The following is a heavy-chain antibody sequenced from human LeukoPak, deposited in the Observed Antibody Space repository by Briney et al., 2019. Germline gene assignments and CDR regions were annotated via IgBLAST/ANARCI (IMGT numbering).Heavy chain of an antibody. CDR2: ISGSGGST. Sequence: PGGSLRLSCAASGFTFSSYGMHWVRQAPGKGLEWVSAISGSGGSTYYADSVKGRFTISRDNSKNTLYLQMNSLRAEDTAVYYCAKDTYDSSGYYSRGMDVWGQGTTVTVSS. V-gene: IGHV3-23*01. J-gene: IGHJ6*02. CDR3: AKDTYDSSGYYSRGMDV. D-gene: IGHD3-22*01. CDR1: GFTFSSYG.